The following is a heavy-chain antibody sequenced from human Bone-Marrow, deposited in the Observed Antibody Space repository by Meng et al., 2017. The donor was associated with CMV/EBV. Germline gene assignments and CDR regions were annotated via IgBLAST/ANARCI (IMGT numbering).Heavy chain of an antibody. CDR3: ARGRPGYDFWSGYDALPRGKVAWFDP. CDR2: IKQDGSEK. Sequence: GESLKISCAASGFTLSRFWMSWVRQAPGKGLEWVANIKQDGSEKYYVDSVKGRFTISRDNAKNSVYLQMNSLRAEDTAVYYCARGRPGYDFWSGYDALPRGKVAWFDPWGQGTLVTVSS. CDR1: GFTLSRFW. V-gene: IGHV3-7*01. J-gene: IGHJ5*02. D-gene: IGHD3-3*01.